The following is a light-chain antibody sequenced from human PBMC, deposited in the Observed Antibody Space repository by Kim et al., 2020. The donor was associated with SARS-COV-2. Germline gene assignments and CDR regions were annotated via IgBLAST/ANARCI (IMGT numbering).Light chain of an antibody. Sequence: EIVLTQSPATLSLSPGERATLSCRASQYIDNWLAWYQQKPGQVPRLLIYDASNRATGIPARFSGSGSGTDFTLTISSLEPEDFAVYYCQQYNNWPPLTFGGGTKVDIK. J-gene: IGKJ4*01. CDR1: QYIDNW. V-gene: IGKV3-11*01. CDR3: QQYNNWPPLT. CDR2: DAS.